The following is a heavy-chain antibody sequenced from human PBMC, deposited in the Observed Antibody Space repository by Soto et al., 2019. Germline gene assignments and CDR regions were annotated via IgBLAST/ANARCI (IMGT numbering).Heavy chain of an antibody. CDR1: GFSLSTSGMC. CDR2: IDWDDDK. V-gene: IGHV2-70*01. Sequence: KSGPTLVNPTQTLTLTCTFSGFSLSTSGMCVSWIRQPPGKALEWLALIDWDDDKYYSTSLKTRLTISKDTSKNQVVLTMTNMDPVDTATYYYARMAAGSSGGSCYFFDYWGQGTLVTVSS. CDR3: ARMAAGSSGGSCYFFDY. J-gene: IGHJ4*02. D-gene: IGHD2-15*01.